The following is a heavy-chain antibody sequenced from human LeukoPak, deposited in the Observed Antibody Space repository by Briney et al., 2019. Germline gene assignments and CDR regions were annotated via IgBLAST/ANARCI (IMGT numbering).Heavy chain of an antibody. J-gene: IGHJ4*02. V-gene: IGHV1-2*02. CDR1: GYTFTGYY. D-gene: IGHD2-2*01. CDR2: INPKNGGT. Sequence: ASVTVSCKASGYTFTGYYIHWVRQAPGQGLEWMGWINPKNGGTNPAEKFQGRVTMTRDTSLSTAFMELTGLTSDDTAVYFCAREPPYTGHCDITTCDVSRFDLWGQGTLVTVSS. CDR3: AREPPYTGHCDITTCDVSRFDL.